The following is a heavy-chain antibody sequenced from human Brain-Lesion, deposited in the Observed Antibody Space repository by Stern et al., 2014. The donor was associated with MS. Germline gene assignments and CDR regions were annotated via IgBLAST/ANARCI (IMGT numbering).Heavy chain of an antibody. CDR3: ATYYYDSTGYNDF. J-gene: IGHJ4*02. CDR2: INPKSGGT. D-gene: IGHD3-22*01. V-gene: IGHV1-2*04. Sequence: HVQLVESGADVKKPGASVKVSCKASGYTFTGYHMNRVRPAPAQALEWMCWINPKSGGTNYAQKFQGWVTMTRDTSINTAYMELSRLRSDDTAVYYCATYYYDSTGYNDFWGQGTLVTVSS. CDR1: GYTFTGYH.